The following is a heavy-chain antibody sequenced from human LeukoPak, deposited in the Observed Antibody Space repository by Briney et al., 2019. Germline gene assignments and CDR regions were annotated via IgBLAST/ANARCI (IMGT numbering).Heavy chain of an antibody. J-gene: IGHJ5*02. CDR3: ARVGHSSGWYVRSRAWFDP. Sequence: SETLSLTCAVYGGSFSGYYWSWIRQPPGKGLEWMGEINHSGSTNYNPSLKSRVTISVDTSKNQFSLKLSSVTAADTAVYYCARVGHSSGWYVRSRAWFDPWGQGTLVTVSS. CDR2: INHSGST. D-gene: IGHD6-19*01. V-gene: IGHV4-34*01. CDR1: GGSFSGYY.